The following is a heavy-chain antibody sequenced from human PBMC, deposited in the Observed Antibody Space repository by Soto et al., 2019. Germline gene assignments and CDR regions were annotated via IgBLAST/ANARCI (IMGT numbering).Heavy chain of an antibody. D-gene: IGHD3-10*01. CDR2: ISPTGEQR. CDR1: RFTFRNYG. V-gene: IGHV3-23*01. J-gene: IGHJ6*02. CDR3: AKRCGSGSYRDFNSYYGMDI. Sequence: GGSLRLSCAASRFTFRNYGMSWVRQGPGKGLEWVSGISPTGEQRFYVDSVKGRFFISRDNSQNTLSLEMSNLRADDTAVYYCAKRCGSGSYRDFNSYYGMDIWGQGTSVTVSS.